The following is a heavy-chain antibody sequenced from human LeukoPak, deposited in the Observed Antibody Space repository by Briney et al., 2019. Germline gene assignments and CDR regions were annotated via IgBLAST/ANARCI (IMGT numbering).Heavy chain of an antibody. CDR3: ARVRRAAPRYFFPAAIGLLGWFDP. V-gene: IGHV4-34*01. D-gene: IGHD2-2*02. CDR1: GGSFSGYY. Sequence: SETLSLTCAVYGGSFSGYYWSWIRQPPGKGLEWIGEINHSGSTNYNPSLKSRVTISVDTSKNQFSLKLSSVTAADTAVYYCARVRRAAPRYFFPAAIGLLGWFDPWAREPWSPSPQ. CDR2: INHSGST. J-gene: IGHJ5*02.